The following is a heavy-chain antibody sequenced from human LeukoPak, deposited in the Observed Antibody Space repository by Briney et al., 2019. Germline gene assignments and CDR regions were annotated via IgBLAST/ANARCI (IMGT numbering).Heavy chain of an antibody. CDR3: ARLHHSSSYTNWLDP. J-gene: IGHJ5*02. Sequence: PSQTLSLTCAVSGGSISSGGYSWSWIRQPPGKGLEWIGYIYHSGSTYYNPSLKSRVTISVDGSKNQFSLKLTSVTAADTAVYYCARLHHSSSYTNWLDPWGQGTLVTVSS. CDR2: IYHSGST. D-gene: IGHD3-22*01. V-gene: IGHV4-30-2*02. CDR1: GGSISSGGYS.